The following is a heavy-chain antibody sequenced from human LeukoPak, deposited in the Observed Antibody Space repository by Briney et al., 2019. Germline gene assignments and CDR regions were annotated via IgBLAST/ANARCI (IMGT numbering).Heavy chain of an antibody. J-gene: IGHJ4*02. CDR3: SSQIDYDFWSGYPKSYYFDY. Sequence: SETLSLTCAVSGYSISSGYYWGWIRQPPGKGLEWIGSIYHSGSTYYNPSLKSRVTISVDTSKNQFSLKLSSVTAADTAVYYCSSQIDYDFWSGYPKSYYFDYWGQGTLVTVSS. V-gene: IGHV4-38-2*01. CDR2: IYHSGST. CDR1: GYSISSGYY. D-gene: IGHD3-3*01.